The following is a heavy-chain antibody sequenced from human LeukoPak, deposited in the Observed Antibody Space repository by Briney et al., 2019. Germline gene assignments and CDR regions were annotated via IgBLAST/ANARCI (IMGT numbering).Heavy chain of an antibody. CDR3: ARTTVVTPSAFDI. J-gene: IGHJ3*02. D-gene: IGHD4-23*01. CDR2: IYSSGST. Sequence: GGSLRLSCAASGFTVSSNYMSWVRQAPGKGLEWVSVIYSSGSTYYADSVKGRFTISRDNSKNTLYLQMNSLRAEDTAVYYCARTTVVTPSAFDIWGQGTMVTVSS. V-gene: IGHV3-66*01. CDR1: GFTVSSNY.